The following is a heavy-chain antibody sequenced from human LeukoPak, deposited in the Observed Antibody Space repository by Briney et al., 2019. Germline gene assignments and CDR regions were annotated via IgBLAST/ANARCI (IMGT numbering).Heavy chain of an antibody. CDR3: AKLKRVGIAPFDD. V-gene: IGHV3-23*01. D-gene: IGHD3-10*01. J-gene: IGHJ4*02. CDR1: GFTFSHFA. Sequence: GGSLRLSCAASGFTFSHFAMSWVRQAPGKGLHWVSTISGSGNKTYDADSVKGRFTISRDNSTNTLYLQMTGLRAEDTAVYYCAKLKRVGIAPFDDWGQGTLVTVSS. CDR2: ISGSGNKT.